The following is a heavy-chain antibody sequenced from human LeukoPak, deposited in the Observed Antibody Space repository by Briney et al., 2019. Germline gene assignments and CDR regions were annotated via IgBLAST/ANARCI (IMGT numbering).Heavy chain of an antibody. CDR1: GYTFTSYY. Sequence: ASVKVSCKASGYTFTSYYMHWVRQAPGQGLEWMGIINPSGGSTSYAQKFQGRVTMTRDTSTSTAYMELSSLRSEDTAVYYCARDLTVTTGPWYFDLWGRGTLVTVSS. D-gene: IGHD4-17*01. CDR3: ARDLTVTTGPWYFDL. J-gene: IGHJ2*01. CDR2: INPSGGST. V-gene: IGHV1-46*01.